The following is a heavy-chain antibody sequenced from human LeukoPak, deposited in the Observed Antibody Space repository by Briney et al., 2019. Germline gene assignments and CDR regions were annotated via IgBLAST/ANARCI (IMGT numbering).Heavy chain of an antibody. CDR2: ISYDGSNK. V-gene: IGHV3-30*04. J-gene: IGHJ6*03. D-gene: IGHD4-17*01. CDR1: GFTFSSYA. Sequence: PGRSLRLSCAASGFTFSSYAMHWVRQAPGKGLEWVAVISYDGSNKYYADSVKGRFTISRDNSKNTLYLQMNSLRAEDTAVYYCARDTTVTIYYYYMDVWGKGTTVTVSS. CDR3: ARDTTVTIYYYYMDV.